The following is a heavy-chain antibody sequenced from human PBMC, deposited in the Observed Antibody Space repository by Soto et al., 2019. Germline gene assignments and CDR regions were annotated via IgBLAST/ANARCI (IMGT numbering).Heavy chain of an antibody. Sequence: ASVKVSCKASGYTFTSYDINWVRQATGQGLEWMGWMNPNSGNTGYAQKFQGRVTMTRNTSISTAYMELSSLRSEDTAVYYCARGLGDQQLADYWGQGTLVTVSS. CDR2: MNPNSGNT. J-gene: IGHJ4*02. CDR3: ARGLGDQQLADY. V-gene: IGHV1-8*01. CDR1: GYTFTSYD. D-gene: IGHD6-6*01.